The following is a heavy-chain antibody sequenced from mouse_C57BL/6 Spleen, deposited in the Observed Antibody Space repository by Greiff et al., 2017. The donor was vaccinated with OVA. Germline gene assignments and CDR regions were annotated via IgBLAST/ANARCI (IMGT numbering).Heavy chain of an antibody. D-gene: IGHD2-4*01. CDR1: GYTFTSYT. CDR2: INPSSGYT. CDR3: AREGYDYVHAMDY. Sequence: VQLQQSGAELARPGASVKMSCKASGYTFTSYTMHWVKQRPGQGLEWIGYINPSSGYTKYNQKFKDKATLTADKSSSTAYMQLSSLTSEDSAVYYCAREGYDYVHAMDYWGQGTSVTVSS. V-gene: IGHV1-4*01. J-gene: IGHJ4*01.